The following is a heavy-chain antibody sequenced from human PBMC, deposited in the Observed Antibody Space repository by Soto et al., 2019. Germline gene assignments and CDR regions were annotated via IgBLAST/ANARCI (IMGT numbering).Heavy chain of an antibody. CDR1: GFTFSSYW. V-gene: IGHV3-7*01. J-gene: IGHJ3*01. CDR2: IKQDGSEK. Sequence: GGSLRLSCAASGFTFSSYWMSWVRQAPGKGLEWVANIKQDGSEKYYVDSVKGRFTISRDNAKNSLYLQMNSLRAEDTAVYYCARDIFWGRDRCYSFTFDVWGQGTMVTVSS. D-gene: IGHD2-15*01. CDR3: ARDIFWGRDRCYSFTFDV.